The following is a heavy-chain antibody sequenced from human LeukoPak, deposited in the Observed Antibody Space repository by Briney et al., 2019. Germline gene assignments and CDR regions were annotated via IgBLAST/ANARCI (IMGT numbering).Heavy chain of an antibody. D-gene: IGHD3-10*01. V-gene: IGHV4-34*01. Sequence: SETLSLTCAVYGGSFSGYYWSWIRQPPGKGLEWIGEINHSGSTNYNPSLKSRVTISVDTSKNQFSLKLSSVTAADTAVYYCARDGNYYGSGTPTGIGYWGQGTLVTVSS. CDR3: ARDGNYYGSGTPTGIGY. J-gene: IGHJ4*02. CDR1: GGSFSGYY. CDR2: INHSGST.